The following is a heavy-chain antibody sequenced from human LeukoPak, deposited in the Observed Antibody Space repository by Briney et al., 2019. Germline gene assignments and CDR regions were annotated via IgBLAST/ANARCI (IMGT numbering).Heavy chain of an antibody. V-gene: IGHV1-2*02. J-gene: IGHJ4*02. D-gene: IGHD6-19*01. Sequence: VASVKVSCKASGYTFTGYYIHWVRQAPGQGPEWMGWINPNSGGTNYAQKFQGRVTMTRDTSISTAYMELSSLTSDDTAVYYCARDVRVAGPKYYFDYWGQGTLVTVSS. CDR3: ARDVRVAGPKYYFDY. CDR2: INPNSGGT. CDR1: GYTFTGYY.